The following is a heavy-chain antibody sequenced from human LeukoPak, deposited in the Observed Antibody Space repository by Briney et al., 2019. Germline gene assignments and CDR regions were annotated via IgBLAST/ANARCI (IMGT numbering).Heavy chain of an antibody. D-gene: IGHD3-22*01. CDR3: ARALDTMIVVVNAFDI. CDR2: ISGSGGST. CDR1: GFTFSSYA. V-gene: IGHV3-23*01. Sequence: GGSLRLSCAASGFTFSSYAMSWVRQVSGKGLEWVSVISGSGGSTYYADSVKGRFTISRDNAKNSLYLQMNSLRAEDTAVYYCARALDTMIVVVNAFDIWGQGTMVTVSS. J-gene: IGHJ3*02.